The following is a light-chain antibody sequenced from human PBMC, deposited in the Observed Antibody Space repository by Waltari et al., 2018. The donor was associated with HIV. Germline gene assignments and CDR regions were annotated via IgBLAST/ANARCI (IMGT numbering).Light chain of an antibody. Sequence: EIVMTQSPATLSASPGDRAVLSCRASQSVNSNLAWYQQTPGQAPRLLSSAASTSATGIQPRFRGSGSETEFTLTISGLQSEDCAVYYGQQYNSWPPRFTFGPGTKV. CDR2: AAS. J-gene: IGKJ3*01. CDR1: QSVNSN. CDR3: QQYNSWPPRFT. V-gene: IGKV3-15*01.